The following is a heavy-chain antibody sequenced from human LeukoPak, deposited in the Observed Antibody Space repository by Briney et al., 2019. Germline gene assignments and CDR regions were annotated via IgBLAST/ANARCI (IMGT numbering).Heavy chain of an antibody. V-gene: IGHV1-58*02. J-gene: IGHJ6*02. CDR3: AAEVGILTGYYHYGMDV. D-gene: IGHD3-9*01. Sequence: GASVRVSCKASGFTFTSSAMQWVRQARGQRLEWIGWIVVGSGNTNYAQKFQERVTITRDMSTSTAYMELKSLRSEDTAVYYCAAEVGILTGYYHYGMDVWGQGTTVTVSS. CDR1: GFTFTSSA. CDR2: IVVGSGNT.